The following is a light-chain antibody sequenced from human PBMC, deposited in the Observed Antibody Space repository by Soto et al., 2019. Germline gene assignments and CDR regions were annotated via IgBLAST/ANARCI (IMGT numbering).Light chain of an antibody. J-gene: IGLJ1*01. Sequence: HCVLTQPAYVSGSPGGWISISCTGTSSDVGAYNYVSWYQQHPGKAPSLMIYDVTNRPSGVSNRFSGSKSGNTASLTISGLQAEDEADYYCSSYTRTSTYVFGAGTKVTVL. CDR3: SSYTRTSTYV. CDR2: DVT. V-gene: IGLV2-14*01. CDR1: SSDVGAYNY.